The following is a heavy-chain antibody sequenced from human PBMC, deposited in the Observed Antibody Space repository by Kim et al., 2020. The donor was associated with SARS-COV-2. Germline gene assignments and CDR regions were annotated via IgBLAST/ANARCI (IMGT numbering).Heavy chain of an antibody. Sequence: GGSLRLSCAASGFTFSSYPMTWVRQVPGKGLEWVSAIGDSGTSTYYADSVKGRFTISRDNSRNTLYLQLNSLRAEDTAIYYCAKQRWFSGYDCFDYWGQGTLVTLSS. CDR3: AKQRWFSGYDCFDY. J-gene: IGHJ4*02. CDR1: GFTFSSYP. V-gene: IGHV3-23*01. D-gene: IGHD5-12*01. CDR2: IGDSGTST.